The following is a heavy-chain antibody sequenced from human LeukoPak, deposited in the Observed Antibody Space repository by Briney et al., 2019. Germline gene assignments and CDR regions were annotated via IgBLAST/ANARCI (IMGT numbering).Heavy chain of an antibody. J-gene: IGHJ4*02. CDR2: IYYSGGT. V-gene: IGHV4-59*08. Sequence: PSETLSLTCTVSVASISSYCWTWIRQPPGKGLEWVGYIYYSGGTNYNPSLKSRVTISVDTSKNQFSLKLSSVTAADTAVYYCARQSGGVGTKVDYWGQGTLVTVSS. CDR1: VASISSYC. CDR3: ARQSGGVGTKVDY. D-gene: IGHD3-16*01.